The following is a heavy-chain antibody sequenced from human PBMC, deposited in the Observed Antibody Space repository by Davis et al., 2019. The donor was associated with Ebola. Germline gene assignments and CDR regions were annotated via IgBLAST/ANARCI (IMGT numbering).Heavy chain of an antibody. Sequence: GESLKISCAASGFTFSGSAMHWVRQASGKGLEWVCRIRSKANSYATAYAASVKGRFTISRDDSKNTAYLQMNSLKTEDTAVYYCTRGGSGSDYWGQGTLVTVSS. D-gene: IGHD3-10*01. J-gene: IGHJ4*02. CDR1: GFTFSGSA. CDR2: IRSKANSYAT. CDR3: TRGGSGSDY. V-gene: IGHV3-73*01.